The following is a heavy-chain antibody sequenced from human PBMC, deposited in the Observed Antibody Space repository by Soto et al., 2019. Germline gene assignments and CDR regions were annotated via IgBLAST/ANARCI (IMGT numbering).Heavy chain of an antibody. Sequence: EVQLVESGGGLVQPGGSLRLSCAASGFTFSSYAMNWVRQAPGKGLECVSVINDSGGSSYYADSVKGRFTISRDNSKNTLYLQMNSLRAEDTAVYYCARVDRGTYTKRPFDYWGQGTLVTVSS. CDR1: GFTFSSYA. V-gene: IGHV3-23*04. CDR2: INDSGGSS. D-gene: IGHD1-26*01. J-gene: IGHJ4*02. CDR3: ARVDRGTYTKRPFDY.